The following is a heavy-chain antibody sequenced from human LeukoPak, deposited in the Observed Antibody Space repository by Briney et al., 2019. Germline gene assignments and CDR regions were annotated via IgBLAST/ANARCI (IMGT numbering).Heavy chain of an antibody. J-gene: IGHJ4*02. CDR3: ARDKRLDGYSDGYY. V-gene: IGHV4-39*07. D-gene: IGHD5-18*01. CDR1: GGSISSSSYY. CDR2: IYYSGST. Sequence: PSETLSLTCNVSGGSISSSSYYWGWIRQPPGKGLEWIGSIYYSGSTYYNPSLKSRVTISVDTSKNQFSLKLSSVTAADTAVYYCARDKRLDGYSDGYYWGQGTLVTVSS.